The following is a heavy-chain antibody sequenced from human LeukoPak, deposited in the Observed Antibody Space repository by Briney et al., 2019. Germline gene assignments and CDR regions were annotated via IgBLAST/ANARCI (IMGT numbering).Heavy chain of an antibody. CDR2: ISGSGGST. Sequence: GGSLRLSCAASGFTFSSYAMSWVRQAPGKGLEWVSAISGSGGSTYYADSVKGRFTISRDNSKNTLYLQMNSLRAEDTAVYYCAKHSDYYDSSGFPPGDAFDIWGQGTMVTVSS. D-gene: IGHD3-22*01. J-gene: IGHJ3*02. CDR1: GFTFSSYA. CDR3: AKHSDYYDSSGFPPGDAFDI. V-gene: IGHV3-23*01.